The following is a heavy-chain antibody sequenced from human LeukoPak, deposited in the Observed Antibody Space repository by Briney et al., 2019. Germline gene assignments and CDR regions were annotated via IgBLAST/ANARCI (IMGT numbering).Heavy chain of an antibody. D-gene: IGHD7-27*01. J-gene: IGHJ3*02. CDR2: FYNSGRS. CDR1: DDSISDYY. Sequence: SETLSLTCTVSDDSISDYYRGWIRQPPGKGLEWIGYFYNSGRSTYNPSPKSRVTISVDTSKNQFSLKLSSVTAADTAVYYCARAGDLRSDAFDIWGQGTMVTVSS. CDR3: ARAGDLRSDAFDI. V-gene: IGHV4-59*01.